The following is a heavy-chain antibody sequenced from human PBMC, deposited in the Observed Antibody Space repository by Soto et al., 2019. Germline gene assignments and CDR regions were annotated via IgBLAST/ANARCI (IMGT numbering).Heavy chain of an antibody. Sequence: SVKVSCKASGGTCDNYAVSCVLQSPGQGLDWMGGIIPMFETVNYAQRFQGRLTIAADESTSTAYMELTSLTSADTAIYFCARGLRTGNYGMDVWGQGTTVTVSS. CDR3: ARGLRTGNYGMDV. J-gene: IGHJ6*02. D-gene: IGHD2-15*01. V-gene: IGHV1-69*13. CDR1: GGTCDNYA. CDR2: IIPMFETV.